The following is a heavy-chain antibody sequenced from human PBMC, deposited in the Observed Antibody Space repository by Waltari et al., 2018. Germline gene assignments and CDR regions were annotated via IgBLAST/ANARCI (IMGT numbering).Heavy chain of an antibody. V-gene: IGHV3-23*03. CDR3: AKGGDTGTYGFFDF. CDR2: IYSGGST. J-gene: IGHJ4*02. CDR1: GFTVGSDD. D-gene: IGHD1-1*01. Sequence: VQLVESGGGLVQPGGSLRLECAASGFTVGSDDMTWVRQAPGKGLEWVSRIYSGGSTNYADSVKGRFTVSRDNSKNTLYLQMSNLRGEDTAVYYCAKGGDTGTYGFFDFWGQGTLVSVSS.